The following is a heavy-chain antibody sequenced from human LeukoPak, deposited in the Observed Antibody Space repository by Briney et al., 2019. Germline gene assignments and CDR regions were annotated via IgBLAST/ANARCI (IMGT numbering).Heavy chain of an antibody. CDR1: GFTFSSYA. J-gene: IGHJ1*01. V-gene: IGHV3-23*01. D-gene: IGHD3-10*01. Sequence: GGSLRLSCAASGFTFSSYAMSWVRQAPGKGLEWVSAISGSGGSTYYADSVKGRFTISRDNSKNTLYLEMNSLRAEDTAVYYCVKGAPHGLWFGAYLQHRGQGDLVTVSS. CDR3: VKGAPHGLWFGAYLQH. CDR2: ISGSGGST.